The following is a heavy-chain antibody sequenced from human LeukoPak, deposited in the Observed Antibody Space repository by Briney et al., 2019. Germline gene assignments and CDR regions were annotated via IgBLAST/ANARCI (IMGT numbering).Heavy chain of an antibody. V-gene: IGHV4-59*08. CDR3: ARQPSGIYWD. D-gene: IGHD1-26*01. J-gene: IGHJ4*02. CDR1: GGSISSYY. Sequence: PSETLSLTCTVSGGSISSYYWSWIRQPPGKGLECIGYIHYSGSTNYNPSLKSRVTLSVDTAKNQASLKLSSVTAADTAVYYCARQPSGIYWDWGQGTLVTVSS. CDR2: IHYSGST.